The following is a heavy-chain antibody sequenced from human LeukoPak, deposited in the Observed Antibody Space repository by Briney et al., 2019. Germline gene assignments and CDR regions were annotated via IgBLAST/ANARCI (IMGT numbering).Heavy chain of an antibody. CDR2: IWYDGKNK. V-gene: IGHV3-33*01. CDR1: GFSFSSYG. Sequence: GGSLRLSCAASGFSFSSYGMHWVRQAPGKGLECVAVIWYDGKNKYYADSVKGRLTISRDNSKNTLYLQMNSLRAEDTAVYYCARDSTTGIDYWGQGTLVTVSS. J-gene: IGHJ4*02. D-gene: IGHD1-14*01. CDR3: ARDSTTGIDY.